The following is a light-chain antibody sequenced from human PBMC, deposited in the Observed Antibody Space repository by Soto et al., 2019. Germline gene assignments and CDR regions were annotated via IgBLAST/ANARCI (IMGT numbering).Light chain of an antibody. Sequence: QSVLTQPPSASGTPGQRVTISCSGSSSNIGSNYVYWYQQLPGTAPKLLIYRNNQRPSGVPDRFSGSKSGTSASLAISGLRAEAEADYYCSAGHDSLSGFGGGTKLTVL. J-gene: IGLJ2*01. CDR1: SSNIGSNY. V-gene: IGLV1-47*01. CDR3: SAGHDSLSG. CDR2: RNN.